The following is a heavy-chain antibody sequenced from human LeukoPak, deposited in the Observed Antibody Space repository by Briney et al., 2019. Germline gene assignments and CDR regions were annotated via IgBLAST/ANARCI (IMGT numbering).Heavy chain of an antibody. Sequence: IPSETLSLTCAVSGGSISSNSYYWGWIRQPPGKGLEWIANIYCSGSTYYNPSLKSRVTISVDTSKNQLSLKLSAVTAADTAVYYCASVRRGFGESSKYYSYYYMDVWGNGTTVPIS. D-gene: IGHD3-10*01. J-gene: IGHJ6*03. CDR3: ASVRRGFGESSKYYSYYYMDV. CDR2: IYCSGST. V-gene: IGHV4-39*01. CDR1: GGSISSNSYY.